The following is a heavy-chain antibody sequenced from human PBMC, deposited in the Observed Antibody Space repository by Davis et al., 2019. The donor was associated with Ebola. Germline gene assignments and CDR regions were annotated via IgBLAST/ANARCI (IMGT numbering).Heavy chain of an antibody. CDR3: ARGSRNMDV. CDR1: GFSFTDHW. CDR2: VKQDGSET. Sequence: PGGSLRLSCAASGFSFTDHWMHWVRQAPGKGLEWVAVVKQDGSETYYVDSVKGRFTISRDNAENSLYLQMNSLRAEDTAVYYCARGSRNMDVWGQGTTVTVSS. J-gene: IGHJ6*02. V-gene: IGHV3-7*03.